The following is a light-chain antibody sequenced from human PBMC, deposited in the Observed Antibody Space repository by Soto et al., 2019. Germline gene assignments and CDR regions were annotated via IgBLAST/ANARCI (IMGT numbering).Light chain of an antibody. Sequence: DIQLTRSPSFLSSSVGDRVTITCLSSQDVSDYLAWYQHAPGKAPNLLIYAAYTLQSGVPSRFSGSGSGTEFSLTITSLQPEDFATYYCQYLNGAPTITFGQGTRLEIK. CDR2: AAY. CDR1: QDVSDY. V-gene: IGKV1-9*01. CDR3: QYLNGAPTIT. J-gene: IGKJ5*01.